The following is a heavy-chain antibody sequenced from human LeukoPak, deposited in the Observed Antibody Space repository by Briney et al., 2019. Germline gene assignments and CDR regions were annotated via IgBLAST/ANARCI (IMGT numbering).Heavy chain of an antibody. V-gene: IGHV3-30*18. CDR3: AKDRIQLWPNWFDP. CDR2: ISYDGSNK. CDR1: GFTFSSYG. J-gene: IGHJ5*02. Sequence: GGSLRLSCAASGFTFSSYGMHWVRQAPGKGLEWVAVISYDGSNKYYADSVKGRFTISRGNSKNTLYLQMNSLRAEDTAVYYCAKDRIQLWPNWFDPWGQGTLVTVSS. D-gene: IGHD5-18*01.